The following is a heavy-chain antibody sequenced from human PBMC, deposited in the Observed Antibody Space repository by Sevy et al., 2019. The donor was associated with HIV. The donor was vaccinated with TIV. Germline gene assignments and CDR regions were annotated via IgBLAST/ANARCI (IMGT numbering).Heavy chain of an antibody. CDR2: ISGSGGST. D-gene: IGHD6-19*01. J-gene: IGHJ4*02. CDR3: AKVRGIAVAGRWLDY. CDR1: GFTFSSYA. Sequence: ESLKISCAASGFTFSSYAMSWVRQAPGKGLEWVSAISGSGGSTYYADSVKGRFTISRDNSKNTLYLQMNSLRAEDTAVYYCAKVRGIAVAGRWLDYWGQGTLVTVSS. V-gene: IGHV3-23*01.